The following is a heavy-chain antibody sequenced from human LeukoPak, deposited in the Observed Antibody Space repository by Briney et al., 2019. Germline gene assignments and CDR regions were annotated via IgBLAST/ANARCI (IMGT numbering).Heavy chain of an antibody. Sequence: SETLSLTCTVSGGSISSSGYYWGWIRQPPGKGLEWVGSIYYSGSTYYNPSLKSRVTISLDTSKSQISLKLSSVTAADTAVYYCARDSGDYFDYWGQGTLVTVSS. J-gene: IGHJ4*02. CDR2: IYYSGST. CDR3: ARDSGDYFDY. D-gene: IGHD3-10*01. CDR1: GGSISSSGYY. V-gene: IGHV4-39*07.